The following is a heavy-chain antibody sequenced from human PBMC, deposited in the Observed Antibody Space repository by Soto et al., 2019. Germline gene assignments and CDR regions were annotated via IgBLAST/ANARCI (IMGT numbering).Heavy chain of an antibody. CDR3: AREKQRGSSSMQDAFDI. CDR2: IYYSGST. CDR1: GGSISSGGYY. J-gene: IGHJ3*02. Sequence: QVQLQESGPGLVKPSQTLSLTCTVSGGSISSGGYYWSWIRQHPGKGLEWIGDIYYSGSTYYNPSLKSRVTISVDTSKNQFSLKLSSVTAADTAVYYCAREKQRGSSSMQDAFDIWGQGTMVTVSS. D-gene: IGHD6-13*01. V-gene: IGHV4-31*03.